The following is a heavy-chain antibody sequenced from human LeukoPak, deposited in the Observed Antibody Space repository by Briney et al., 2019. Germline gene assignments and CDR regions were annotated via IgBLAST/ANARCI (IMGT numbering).Heavy chain of an antibody. CDR1: GYTFTSYD. Sequence: ASVKVSCKASGYTFTSYDINWVRQATGQGLEWMGWMNPNGGNTGYAQKFQGRVTMTRNASISTAYMELSSLRSEDTAVYYCARGLRGIAAAGTLPWGQGTLVTVSS. J-gene: IGHJ5*02. CDR2: MNPNGGNT. D-gene: IGHD6-13*01. CDR3: ARGLRGIAAAGTLP. V-gene: IGHV1-8*01.